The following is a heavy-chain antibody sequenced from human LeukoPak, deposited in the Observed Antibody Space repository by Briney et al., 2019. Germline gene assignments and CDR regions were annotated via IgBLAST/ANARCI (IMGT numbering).Heavy chain of an antibody. Sequence: ASVKISCKASGYTFTSYYIHWVRQAPGQGLERMGIINTSGGGASYAQKFQGRVTVTRDTSTSTVYMELSSLRSEDTAVYYCARERWLLLRGAVKDGIDIWGQGTLVTVSS. D-gene: IGHD5-24*01. CDR1: GYTFTSYY. J-gene: IGHJ3*02. CDR3: ARERWLLLRGAVKDGIDI. CDR2: INTSGGGA. V-gene: IGHV1-46*01.